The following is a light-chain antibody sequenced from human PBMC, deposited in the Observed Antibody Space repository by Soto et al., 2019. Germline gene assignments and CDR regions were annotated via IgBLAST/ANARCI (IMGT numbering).Light chain of an antibody. J-gene: IGLJ1*01. Sequence: QSALTQPRSVSESPGQSVTISCIGTSSDVGGYNYVSWYQQHPGKAPKLMIYDVNKRPSGVPDRFSGSKSGNTASLTISGLQAEDEADYYCCSYAGSYTVVFGTGTKVTVL. V-gene: IGLV2-11*01. CDR1: SSDVGGYNY. CDR2: DVN. CDR3: CSYAGSYTVV.